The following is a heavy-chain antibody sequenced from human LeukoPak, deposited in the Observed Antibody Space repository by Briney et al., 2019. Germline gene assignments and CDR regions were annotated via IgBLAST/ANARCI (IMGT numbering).Heavy chain of an antibody. CDR3: ARGRTTVDAFDI. D-gene: IGHD4-17*01. J-gene: IGHJ3*02. CDR2: IYYSGST. V-gene: IGHV4-39*07. CDR1: GGSISSSSYY. Sequence: SETLSLTCTVSGGSISSSSYYWGWIRQPPGKGLEWIGSIYYSGSTYYNPSLKSRVTISVDTSKNQFSLKLSSVTAADTAVYYCARGRTTVDAFDIWGQGTIVSVPS.